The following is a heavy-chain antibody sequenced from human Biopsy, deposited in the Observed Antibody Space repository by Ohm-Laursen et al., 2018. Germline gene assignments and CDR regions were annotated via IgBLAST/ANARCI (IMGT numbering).Heavy chain of an antibody. J-gene: IGHJ6*02. CDR1: GGSISSDY. D-gene: IGHD2/OR15-2a*01. CDR3: ARATNSTGWPYYYFYGMDV. V-gene: IGHV4-59*01. Sequence: SETLSLTYTVSGGSISSDYWSWIRQTPGKGLEWIGYIYYSGSTNYNPSLKSRVTISVDTSKNQLSLRLNSVTAADTAVYYCARATNSTGWPYYYFYGMDVWGQGTTVTVSS. CDR2: IYYSGST.